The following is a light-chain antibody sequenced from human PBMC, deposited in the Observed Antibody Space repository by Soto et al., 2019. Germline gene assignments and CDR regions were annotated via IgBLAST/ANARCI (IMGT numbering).Light chain of an antibody. CDR2: AAS. J-gene: IGKJ1*01. CDR3: QQSYSIRSWT. V-gene: IGKV1-39*01. Sequence: IQLTQSPSSLSASVGDRVTITCRASQTVGTFFNWYQQRPGRAPNLLIYAASNLPTGVPSRFSGSGSGTDFTLTINSLQPEDFGTYYCQQSYSIRSWTFGQGTKVDIK. CDR1: QTVGTF.